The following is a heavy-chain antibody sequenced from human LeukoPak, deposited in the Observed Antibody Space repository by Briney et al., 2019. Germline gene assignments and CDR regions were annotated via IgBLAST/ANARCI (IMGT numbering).Heavy chain of an antibody. J-gene: IGHJ3*02. CDR2: IRYDGSNK. V-gene: IGHV3-30*02. CDR3: AISYYDILTGSEEYAFDI. CDR1: GFTFSSYG. D-gene: IGHD3-9*01. Sequence: PGGSLRLSCAASGFTFSSYGMHWVRQAPGKGLEWVAFIRYDGSNKYYADSVKGRFTISRDNSKNTLYLQMNSLRAEDTAVYYCAISYYDILTGSEEYAFDIWGQGTMVTVSS.